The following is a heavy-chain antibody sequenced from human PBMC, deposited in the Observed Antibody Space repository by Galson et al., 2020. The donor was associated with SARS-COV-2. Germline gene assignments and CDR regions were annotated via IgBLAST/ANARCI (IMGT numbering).Heavy chain of an antibody. CDR1: GYTFTSYG. D-gene: IGHD1-26*01. CDR3: ARDSRWELLDY. Sequence: GESLKISCKASGYTFTSYGISWVRQAPGQGLEWMGWISAYNGNTNYAQKLQGRVTMTTDTSTSTAYMELRSLRSDDTAVYYCARDSRWELLDYWGQGTLVTVSS. CDR2: ISAYNGNT. V-gene: IGHV1-18*01. J-gene: IGHJ4*02.